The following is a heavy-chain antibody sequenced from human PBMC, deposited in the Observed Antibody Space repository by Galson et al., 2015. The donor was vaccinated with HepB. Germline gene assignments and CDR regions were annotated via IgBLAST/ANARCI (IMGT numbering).Heavy chain of an antibody. Sequence: SLRLSCAASGFTLSSYGMHWVRQAPGRGLEWVAFISYDANEKYYADSVKGRFAISKDDSKNTLYLQMTSLRAEDTAVYYCAKEGRGYSSGSYWVYWGQGTLVTVSS. CDR2: ISYDANEK. D-gene: IGHD5-18*01. CDR3: AKEGRGYSSGSYWVY. V-gene: IGHV3-30*18. J-gene: IGHJ4*02. CDR1: GFTLSSYG.